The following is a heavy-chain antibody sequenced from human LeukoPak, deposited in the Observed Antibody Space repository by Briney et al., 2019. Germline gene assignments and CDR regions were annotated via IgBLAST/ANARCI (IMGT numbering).Heavy chain of an antibody. CDR2: IYSGSST. J-gene: IGHJ4*02. Sequence: GSLRLSCTASGFTVSNNYMNWVRQAPGKGLEWASVIYSGSSTYYADSVKGRFTISRDNSKNTLYLQMNSLRAEDTAVYYCVRSRYSTTWSSSWEFDYWGQGTLVTVSS. CDR3: VRSRYSTTWSSSWEFDY. D-gene: IGHD6-13*01. V-gene: IGHV3-66*01. CDR1: GFTVSNNY.